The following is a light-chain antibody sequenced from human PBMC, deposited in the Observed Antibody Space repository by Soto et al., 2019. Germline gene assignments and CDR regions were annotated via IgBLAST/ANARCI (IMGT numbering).Light chain of an antibody. V-gene: IGKV3-20*01. CDR1: ESVSSSY. J-gene: IGKJ1*01. Sequence: DIELTQSPSSLSLSLGDRVTLSCRASESVSSSYLAWYQQQPSQAPRLLIFGASSRATGTPDRFSGSGSGTDFSPTISRLEPADFVAYYCQQYESSPPWTFGQGTKVDIK. CDR2: GAS. CDR3: QQYESSPPWT.